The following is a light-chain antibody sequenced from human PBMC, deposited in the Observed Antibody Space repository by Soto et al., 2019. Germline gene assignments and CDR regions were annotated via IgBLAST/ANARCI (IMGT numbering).Light chain of an antibody. J-gene: IGLJ2*01. CDR3: GSYTISSTLMI. V-gene: IGLV2-14*03. CDR2: DVT. CDR1: PSDIGAYNY. Sequence: QSALTQHASVSGSPGQSITISCSGTPSDIGAYNYVSWYQHLPGKAPKVIIYDVTNRPSEVSSRFSGSTSGITASLNISGLQAEDEANYYCGSYTISSTLMIFGGGTRLTVL.